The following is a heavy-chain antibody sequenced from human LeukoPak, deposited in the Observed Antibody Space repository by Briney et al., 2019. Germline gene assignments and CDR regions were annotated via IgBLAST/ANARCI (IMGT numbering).Heavy chain of an antibody. CDR1: GGSFSGYY. J-gene: IGHJ4*02. D-gene: IGHD3-22*01. V-gene: IGHV4-34*01. CDR3: ARARILGGYYDSSGYYYFDY. Sequence: SETLSLTCAVYGGSFSGYYWSWIRQPPGKGLEWIGEINHSGSTNYNPSLKSRVTISVDTSKNQFSLKLSSVTAADTAVYYCARARILGGYYDSSGYYYFDYWGQGTLVTVSS. CDR2: INHSGST.